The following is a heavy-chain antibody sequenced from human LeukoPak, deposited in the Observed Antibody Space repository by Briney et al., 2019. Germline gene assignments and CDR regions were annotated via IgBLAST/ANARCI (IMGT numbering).Heavy chain of an antibody. V-gene: IGHV4-4*07. D-gene: IGHD3-9*01. CDR1: GGSISSYY. CDR3: ARGEYDILTGYRPWKVRFDP. J-gene: IGHJ5*02. Sequence: PSETLSLTCTVSGGSISSYYWSWIRQPAGTALEWIGRIYTSGTITYNPSLKSRVTMSVDTSKNQFSLKLSSVTAADTAVYYCARGEYDILTGYRPWKVRFDPWGQGTLVTVSS. CDR2: IYTSGTI.